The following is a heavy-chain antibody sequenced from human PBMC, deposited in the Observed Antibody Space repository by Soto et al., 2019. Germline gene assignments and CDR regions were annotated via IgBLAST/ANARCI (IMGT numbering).Heavy chain of an antibody. V-gene: IGHV4-59*01. CDR1: GGSISSYY. CDR3: ARVLEDIVLVPAASDYYYYGMDV. J-gene: IGHJ6*02. D-gene: IGHD2-2*01. Sequence: PSETLSLTCTVSGGSISSYYWSWIRQPPGKGLEWIGYIYYSGSTNYNPSLKSRVTISVDTSKNQFSLKLSSVTAADTAVYYCARVLEDIVLVPAASDYYYYGMDVWGRGTTVTVSS. CDR2: IYYSGST.